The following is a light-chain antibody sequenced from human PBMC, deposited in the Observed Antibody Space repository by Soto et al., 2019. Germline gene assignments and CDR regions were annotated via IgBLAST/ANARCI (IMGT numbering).Light chain of an antibody. J-gene: IGKJ1*01. Sequence: DIQMTQSPSTLSASVGDRVTITCRASQSITSWLAWYQQKPGKAPKLLIYRASTLDAGVPSRFSARGSGTEFPLTIIRLQPDDTATYYCQQYTIYWTFGQGTKLEIK. V-gene: IGKV1-5*03. CDR2: RAS. CDR3: QQYTIYWT. CDR1: QSITSW.